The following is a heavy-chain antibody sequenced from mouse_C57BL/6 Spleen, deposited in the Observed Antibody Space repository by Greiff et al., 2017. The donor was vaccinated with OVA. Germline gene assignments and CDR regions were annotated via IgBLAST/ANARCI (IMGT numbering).Heavy chain of an antibody. CDR3: TTRIYDGYYDY. CDR2: IDPENGDT. Sequence: EVKLMESGAELVRPGASVKLSCTASGFNIKDDYMHWVKQRPEQGLEWIGWIDPENGDTEYASKFQGKATITADTSSNTAYLQLSSLTSEDTAVYYCTTRIYDGYYDYWGQGTTLTVSS. J-gene: IGHJ2*01. D-gene: IGHD2-3*01. CDR1: GFNIKDDY. V-gene: IGHV14-4*01.